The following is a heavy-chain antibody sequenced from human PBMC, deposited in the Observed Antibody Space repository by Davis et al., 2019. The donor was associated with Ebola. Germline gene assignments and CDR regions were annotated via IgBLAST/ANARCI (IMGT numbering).Heavy chain of an antibody. CDR3: AGQDRGLGY. V-gene: IGHV4-59*01. CDR2: MYYSGIT. D-gene: IGHD3-22*01. J-gene: IGHJ4*02. Sequence: ESLKISCAASGFTFSTYSMSWVRQAPGKGLEWIGYMYYSGITDYNPSLRSRVTVSVDTSKNQFSLRLTSVTAADTAVYYCAGQDRGLGYWGQGTLVTVSS. CDR1: GFTFSTYS.